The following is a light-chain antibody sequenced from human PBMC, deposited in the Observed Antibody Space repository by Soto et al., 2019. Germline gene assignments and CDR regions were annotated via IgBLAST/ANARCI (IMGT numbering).Light chain of an antibody. CDR2: GAS. J-gene: IGKJ1*01. CDR3: QHYGSSSWT. V-gene: IGKV3-20*01. Sequence: EVVLTQSPVTLSLSPGERATLSCRASQSFRGLLAWYQQKPGQAPRLLIYGASSRATGIPDKFSGSGSGTDFTLTISRLEPDDFAVYYCQHYGSSSWTFGQGTKVDIK. CDR1: QSFRGL.